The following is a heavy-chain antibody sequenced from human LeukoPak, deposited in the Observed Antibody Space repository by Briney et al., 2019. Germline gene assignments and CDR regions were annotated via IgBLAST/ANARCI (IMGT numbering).Heavy chain of an antibody. CDR2: ISHDGGNA. J-gene: IGHJ6*03. CDR1: GFTFRNHA. Sequence: GGSLRLSCAASGFTFRNHAMHWVRQAPGKGLEWVTVISHDGGNAYYTDSVKGRFTISRDNSKNNVLLQMNSLSPDDTAVYYFVGRPTYYYMHVWGKGSKVTVS. V-gene: IGHV3-30*04. CDR3: VGRPTYYYMHV. D-gene: IGHD3-10*01.